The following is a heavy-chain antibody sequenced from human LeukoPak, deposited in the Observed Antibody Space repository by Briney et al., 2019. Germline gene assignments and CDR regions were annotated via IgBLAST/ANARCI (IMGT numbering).Heavy chain of an antibody. Sequence: ASVKVSCKASGYTFTTYGISWVRQAPGQGLEWMGWMNPNSGNTGYAQKFQGRVTITRNTSISTAYMELSSLRSEDTAVYYCARGAETMVRGVRTYYYYYMDVWGKGTTVTVSS. D-gene: IGHD3-10*01. CDR1: GYTFTTYG. CDR2: MNPNSGNT. V-gene: IGHV1-8*03. J-gene: IGHJ6*03. CDR3: ARGAETMVRGVRTYYYYYMDV.